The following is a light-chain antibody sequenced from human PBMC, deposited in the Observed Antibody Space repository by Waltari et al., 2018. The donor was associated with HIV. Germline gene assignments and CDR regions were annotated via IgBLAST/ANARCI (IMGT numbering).Light chain of an antibody. J-gene: IGLJ2*01. Sequence: SYEVTQPPSVSVSPGQTASITCSGDKLGHKYVCWYQQKPGQSPVLRIYQDIKRPSGIPERFSGSNSGNTATLSISGTQSLDEADYYCQAWDSNTAVFGGGTKLTVL. CDR1: KLGHKY. CDR3: QAWDSNTAV. V-gene: IGLV3-1*01. CDR2: QDI.